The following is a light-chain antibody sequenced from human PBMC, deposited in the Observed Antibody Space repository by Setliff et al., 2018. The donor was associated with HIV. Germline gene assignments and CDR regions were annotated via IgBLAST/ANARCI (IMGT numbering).Light chain of an antibody. J-gene: IGLJ1*01. V-gene: IGLV2-14*01. Sequence: QSVLAQPASVSGSPGQSITISCTGTSSDVGNYNYVSWYQQHPGKAPKLMIYEVTYRPSGVANRFSGSKSGNTASLTISGLQAEDEADYYCCSYAGSYTHYVFGTGTKVTVL. CDR3: CSYAGSYTHYV. CDR1: SSDVGNYNY. CDR2: EVT.